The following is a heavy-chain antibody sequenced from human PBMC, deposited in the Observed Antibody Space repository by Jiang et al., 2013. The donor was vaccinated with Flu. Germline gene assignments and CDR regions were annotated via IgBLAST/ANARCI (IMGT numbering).Heavy chain of an antibody. V-gene: IGHV3-30-3*01. CDR1: GFTFSSYA. CDR3: ARSQVVPAESPYYYYGMDV. D-gene: IGHD2-2*01. Sequence: QLLESGGGVVQPGRSLRLSCAASGFTFSSYAMHWVRQAPGKGLEWVAVISYDGSNKYYADSVKGRFTISRDNSKNTLYLQMNSLRAEDTAVYYCARSQVVPAESPYYYYGMDVWGQGTTVTVSS. CDR2: ISYDGSNK. J-gene: IGHJ6*02.